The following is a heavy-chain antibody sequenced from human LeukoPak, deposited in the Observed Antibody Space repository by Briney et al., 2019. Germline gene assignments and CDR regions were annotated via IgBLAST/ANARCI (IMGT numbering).Heavy chain of an antibody. CDR2: INPNSGGT. CDR3: ARDRIVVVPAAMRPTYYYYGMDV. J-gene: IGHJ6*02. D-gene: IGHD2-2*01. V-gene: IGHV1-2*02. Sequence: ASVKVSCKASGYTFTGYYMHWARQAPGQGLEWMGWINPNSGGTNYAQKFQGRVTMTRDTSISTAYMELSRLRSDDTAVYYCARDRIVVVPAAMRPTYYYYGMDVWGQGTTVTVSS. CDR1: GYTFTGYY.